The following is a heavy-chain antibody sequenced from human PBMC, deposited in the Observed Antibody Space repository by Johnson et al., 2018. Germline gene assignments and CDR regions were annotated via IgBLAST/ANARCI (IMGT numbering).Heavy chain of an antibody. CDR3: ATGHYPDGSTSSQH. V-gene: IGHV3-23*04. J-gene: IGHJ1*01. CDR2: ISASGDRT. Sequence: VQLVQSGGGLVQPGGSLRLSCATSGFTFNSCAMNWVRQAPGKGLEWVSGISASGDRTYYSDSVKGRFAISRDNSKNKLSLQKNSLRADDTAVYYCATGHYPDGSTSSQHGGQGTLVTVSS. D-gene: IGHD1-26*01. CDR1: GFTFNSCA.